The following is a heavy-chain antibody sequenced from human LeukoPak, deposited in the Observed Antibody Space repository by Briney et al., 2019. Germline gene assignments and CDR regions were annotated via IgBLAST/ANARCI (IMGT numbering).Heavy chain of an antibody. D-gene: IGHD3-10*01. J-gene: IGHJ4*02. Sequence: PSETLSLTCTVSGGSISSGDHYWSWIRQPPGKGLEWIGNIYYSGTTYYNTSLRGRVTMSVDTSKNQFSLKLSSVTAADTAVYYCARDDHGSGSYPYFDYWGQGTLVTVSS. CDR1: GGSISSGDHY. V-gene: IGHV4-30-4*01. CDR2: IYYSGTT. CDR3: ARDDHGSGSYPYFDY.